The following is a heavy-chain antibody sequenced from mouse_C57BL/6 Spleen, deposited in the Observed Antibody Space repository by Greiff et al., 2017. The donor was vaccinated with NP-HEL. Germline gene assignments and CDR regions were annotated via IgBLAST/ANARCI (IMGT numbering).Heavy chain of an antibody. CDR3: ARAYYSNPWFAY. Sequence: DVKLQESGGGLVQPGESLKLSCESNEYEFPSHDMSWVRKTPEKRLELVAAINSDGGSTYYPDTMERRFIISRDNTKKTLYLQMSSLRSEDTALYYCARAYYSNPWFAYWGQGTLVTVSA. D-gene: IGHD2-5*01. CDR2: INSDGGST. J-gene: IGHJ3*01. CDR1: EYEFPSHD. V-gene: IGHV5-2*01.